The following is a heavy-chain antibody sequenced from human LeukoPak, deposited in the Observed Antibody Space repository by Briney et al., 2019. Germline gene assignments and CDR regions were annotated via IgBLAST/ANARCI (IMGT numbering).Heavy chain of an antibody. D-gene: IGHD3-22*01. V-gene: IGHV1-18*01. CDR3: ARAFLPYDSSGYYCIFDY. CDR1: GYTFTSYG. Sequence: ASVKVSCKASGYTFTSYGISWVRQAPGQGLEWMGWISAYNGNTNYAQKLQGRVTMTTDTSTSTAYMELRSLRSDDTAVYYCARAFLPYDSSGYYCIFDYWGQGTLVSVSS. CDR2: ISAYNGNT. J-gene: IGHJ4*02.